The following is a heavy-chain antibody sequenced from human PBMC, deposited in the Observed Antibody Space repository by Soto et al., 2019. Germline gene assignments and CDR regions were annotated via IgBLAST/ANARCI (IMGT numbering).Heavy chain of an antibody. Sequence: QVELVQSGAEVKKPGSSVKVSCQASEDTFRNYAISWVRQAPGQGLEWMGGIIPIFGTVNYEQKFQGRVTLSAETSANTVYLEIRSLGSEDTAVYYFASTKYDSSVYYYLYLRLWGRCTLVTVPS. V-gene: IGHV1-69*06. CDR3: ASTKYDSSVYYYLYLRL. CDR1: EDTFRNYA. D-gene: IGHD3-22*01. CDR2: IIPIFGTV. J-gene: IGHJ2*01.